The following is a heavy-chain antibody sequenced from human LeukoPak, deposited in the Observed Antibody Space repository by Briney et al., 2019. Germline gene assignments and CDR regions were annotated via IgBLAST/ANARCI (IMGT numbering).Heavy chain of an antibody. Sequence: PGGSLSLHCTASGFAFDAHRMSWLRQVPGKGLEWVSGINWSGGSTGYADPLRGRFTISRDNAKNSLYLQMDSLRAEDTALYYCARAPITSPFYFDYWGQGTLVTVSS. CDR2: INWSGGST. J-gene: IGHJ4*02. D-gene: IGHD2-2*01. V-gene: IGHV3-20*04. CDR3: ARAPITSPFYFDY. CDR1: GFAFDAHR.